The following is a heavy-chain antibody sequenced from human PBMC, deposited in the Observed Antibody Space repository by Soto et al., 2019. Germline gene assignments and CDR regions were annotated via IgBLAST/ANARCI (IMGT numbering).Heavy chain of an antibody. CDR1: GFTFSSYG. Sequence: QVQLVESGGGVVQPGRSLRLSCAASGFTFSSYGMHWVRQAPGKGLEWVAVISYDGSNKYYADSVKGRFTISRDNSKNTLYLQMNSLRAEDTAVYYCAKGNWAYWGQGTLVPVSS. CDR2: ISYDGSNK. CDR3: AKGNWAY. J-gene: IGHJ4*02. V-gene: IGHV3-30*18. D-gene: IGHD3-16*01.